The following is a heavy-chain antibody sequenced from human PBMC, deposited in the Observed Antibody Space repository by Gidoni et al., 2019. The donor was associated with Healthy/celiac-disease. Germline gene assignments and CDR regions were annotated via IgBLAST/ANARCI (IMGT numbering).Heavy chain of an antibody. CDR2: ISTSGST. J-gene: IGHJ4*02. CDR3: ARYLLGSYKFDY. CDR1: GGSISSGSYY. V-gene: IGHV4-61*02. Sequence: QVQLQESGPGLVKPSQTLSLTCTVSGGSISSGSYYWSWIRQPAGKGLEWIGRISTSGSTNYNPSLKSRVTISVDTSKNQFSLKLSSVTAADTAVYYCARYLLGSYKFDYWGQGTLVTVSS. D-gene: IGHD1-1*01.